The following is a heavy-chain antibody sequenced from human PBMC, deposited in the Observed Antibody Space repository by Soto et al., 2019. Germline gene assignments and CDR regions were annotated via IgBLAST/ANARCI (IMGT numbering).Heavy chain of an antibody. CDR1: GFTFSSYW. J-gene: IGHJ4*02. CDR2: INSDGSST. V-gene: IGHV3-74*01. D-gene: IGHD3-9*01. CDR3: AREGFDWLLYFDY. Sequence: RLSCAASGFTFSSYWMHWVRQAPGKGLVWVSRINSDGSSTSYADSVKGRFTISRDNAKNTLYLQMNSLRAEDTAVYYCAREGFDWLLYFDYWGQGTLVTVSS.